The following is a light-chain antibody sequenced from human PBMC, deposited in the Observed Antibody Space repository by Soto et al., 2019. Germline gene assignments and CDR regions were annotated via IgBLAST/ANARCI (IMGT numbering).Light chain of an antibody. Sequence: QMTQSPSSLSASVGETIIITCRASRDVGSDVSWYQQKPGQAPKLLIYAASNLYTGVPSRFSGSRSGTEFTLTISSLQPEDFASYYCLQEYGDSWTFGQGTKVEIE. CDR3: LQEYGDSWT. CDR2: AAS. J-gene: IGKJ1*01. V-gene: IGKV1-6*01. CDR1: RDVGSD.